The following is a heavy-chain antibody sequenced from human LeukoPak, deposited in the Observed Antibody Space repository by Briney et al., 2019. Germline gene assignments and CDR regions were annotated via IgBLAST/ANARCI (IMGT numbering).Heavy chain of an antibody. CDR1: GVSINSGDYY. J-gene: IGHJ5*02. CDR3: ARPYYYDSRIDP. V-gene: IGHV4-30-4*01. CDR2: MYYSGST. D-gene: IGHD3-22*01. Sequence: PSQTLSLTCTVSGVSINSGDYYWRWIRQPPGKGLEWIAYMYYSGSTYYNPSLKSRITRSADTSKNQLSLKLSSVTAADTAVYYCARPYYYDSRIDPWGQGSLVTVS.